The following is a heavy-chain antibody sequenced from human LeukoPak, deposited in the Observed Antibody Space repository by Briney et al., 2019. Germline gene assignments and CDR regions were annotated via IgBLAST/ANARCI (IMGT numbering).Heavy chain of an antibody. V-gene: IGHV1-18*01. Sequence: GASVKVSCKASGYSFTNYGISWVRQAPGQGLEWMGWISAYNGYTHFAQKFQGRVTMTTDTSTSTAYMELRSLRSDDTAVYYCARDLPSIVVVVAATPIIAFDIWGQGTMVTVSS. CDR1: GYSFTNYG. J-gene: IGHJ3*02. CDR3: ARDLPSIVVVVAATPIIAFDI. D-gene: IGHD2-15*01. CDR2: ISAYNGYT.